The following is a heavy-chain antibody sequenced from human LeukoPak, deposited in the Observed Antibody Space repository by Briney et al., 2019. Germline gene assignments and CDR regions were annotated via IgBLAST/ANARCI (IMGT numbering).Heavy chain of an antibody. CDR3: AKARGGSSWPFDY. Sequence: PGRSLRLSCAASGFTFDDYAMHWVRQAPGKGLEWVSGISWNSGSIGYADSVKGRFTISRDNAKNSLYLQMNSLRAEDTALYYCAKARGGSSWPFDYWGQGTLVTVSS. V-gene: IGHV3-9*01. J-gene: IGHJ4*02. D-gene: IGHD6-13*01. CDR1: GFTFDDYA. CDR2: ISWNSGSI.